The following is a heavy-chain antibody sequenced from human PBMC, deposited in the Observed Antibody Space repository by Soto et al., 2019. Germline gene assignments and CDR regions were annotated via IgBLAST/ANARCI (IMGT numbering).Heavy chain of an antibody. V-gene: IGHV4-30-4*01. J-gene: IGHJ4*02. CDR3: ARAYCDVLTGFYVRYFDY. CDR1: GGSIRSGDYY. CDR2: IFHTGTT. D-gene: IGHD3-9*01. Sequence: QVQLQESGPGLVKPSQTLSLTCSVSGGSIRSGDYYWAWIRQAPGKGLEWIGYIFHTGTTYYNPSLKTRTTISIDPSRRQFSLRLRSVTAADTAVYYCARAYCDVLTGFYVRYFDYWGRGTRVAVSS.